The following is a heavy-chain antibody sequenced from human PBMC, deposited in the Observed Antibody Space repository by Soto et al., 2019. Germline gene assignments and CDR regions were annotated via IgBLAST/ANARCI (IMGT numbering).Heavy chain of an antibody. J-gene: IGHJ5*02. Sequence: QITLKESGPTLVKPTQTLTLTCTFSGFSLSTSGVGVGWIRQPPGKALEWLALIYWNDDKRYSPSLKSRLTIPKDTSKNQVVHTMTNMDPVDTATYYCAHCITMIVVDTDNWFDPWGQGTLVTVSS. D-gene: IGHD3-22*01. CDR2: IYWNDDK. CDR3: AHCITMIVVDTDNWFDP. CDR1: GFSLSTSGVG. V-gene: IGHV2-5*01.